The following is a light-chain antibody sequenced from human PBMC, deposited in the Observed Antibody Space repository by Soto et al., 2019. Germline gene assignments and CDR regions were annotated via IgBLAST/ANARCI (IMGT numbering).Light chain of an antibody. CDR2: EVS. CDR3: TSFTSSSTLYV. CDR1: SSDVGGYIF. J-gene: IGLJ1*01. Sequence: QSALTQPASVSGSPGQSITISCTGSSSDVGGYIFVSWYQQHPGKAPKLLIYEVSNRPSGVSNRFSGSKSGNTASLTISGLQAEDEADYYCTSFTSSSTLYVFGTGTKVHRP. V-gene: IGLV2-14*03.